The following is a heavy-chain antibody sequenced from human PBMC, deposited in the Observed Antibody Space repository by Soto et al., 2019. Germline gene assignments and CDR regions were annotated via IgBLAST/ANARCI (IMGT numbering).Heavy chain of an antibody. CDR3: ARVHRAIAARPASRPGAFDI. V-gene: IGHV4-34*01. Sequence: SETLSLTCAVYVGSFSGYYWSWIRQPPGKGLEWIGEINHSGSTNYNPSLKSRVTISVDTSKNQFSLKLSSVTAADTAVYYCARVHRAIAARPASRPGAFDIWGQGTMVTVSS. D-gene: IGHD6-6*01. CDR1: VGSFSGYY. CDR2: INHSGST. J-gene: IGHJ3*02.